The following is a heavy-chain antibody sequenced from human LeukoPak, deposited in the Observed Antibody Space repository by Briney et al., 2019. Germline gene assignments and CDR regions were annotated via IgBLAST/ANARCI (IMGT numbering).Heavy chain of an antibody. CDR3: ARDIYFYGDYVIDY. CDR2: IWDDGSNK. J-gene: IGHJ4*02. CDR1: GFTFSNYA. V-gene: IGHV3-33*01. Sequence: GGSLRLSCAASGFTFSNYAIHRAPQAPRKGLEWGEVIWDDGSNKYYEDSVKGRFTISRDNSKNTLYLQMSSLRAEDTAVYYCARDIYFYGDYVIDYWGQGTLVTVSS. D-gene: IGHD4-17*01.